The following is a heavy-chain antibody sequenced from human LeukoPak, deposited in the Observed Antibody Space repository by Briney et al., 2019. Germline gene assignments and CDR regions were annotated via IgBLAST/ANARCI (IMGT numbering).Heavy chain of an antibody. CDR3: ATPSRYDTLDY. CDR2: FDPEDGET. V-gene: IGHV1-24*01. D-gene: IGHD3-22*01. CDR1: GHPLSYFS. Sequence: ASVTVSCKLYGHPLSYFSIHWVRQAPGKGLEWMGGFDPEDGETVYEQNFQGRVTMTEDTSTGTAYMELSSLTSEDTAIYYCATPSRYDTLDYWGQGTLVTVSS. J-gene: IGHJ4*02.